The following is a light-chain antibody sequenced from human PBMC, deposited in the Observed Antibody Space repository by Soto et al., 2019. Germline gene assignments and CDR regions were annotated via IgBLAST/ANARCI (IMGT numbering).Light chain of an antibody. Sequence: QSALTQPPSASGSPGQSVTTSCPGTGSDIGAYNYVSWYQQYPGKAPKVMIYDVIKRPSGVPDRFSGSKSGNTASLTVSGLRADDEAVYYCSSFVGGDSFDVIFGGGTKLTVL. V-gene: IGLV2-8*01. J-gene: IGLJ2*01. CDR3: SSFVGGDSFDVI. CDR1: GSDIGAYNY. CDR2: DVI.